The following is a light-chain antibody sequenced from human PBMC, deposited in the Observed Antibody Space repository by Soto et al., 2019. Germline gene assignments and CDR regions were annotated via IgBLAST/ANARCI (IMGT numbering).Light chain of an antibody. CDR1: QSVDNN. CDR2: DAS. V-gene: IGKV3-11*01. CDR3: HQRTNWPPT. J-gene: IGKJ4*01. Sequence: EIVLTQSPATLSLSPGERATLSCRASQSVDNNLAWYQQKPGQAPRLLVYDASNRATGIPAKFSGSGSGTDFTLTISSLEPEDFALYYCHQRTNWPPTFGGGTKVDIK.